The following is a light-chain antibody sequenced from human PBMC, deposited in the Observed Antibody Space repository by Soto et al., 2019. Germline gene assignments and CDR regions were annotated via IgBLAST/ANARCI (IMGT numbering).Light chain of an antibody. J-gene: IGKJ5*01. Sequence: EIVFTQSASTLSLSPGERATLSFRASQSISSYLAWYQQKPGQAPRLLIYGASTRATGIPARFSGSGSETEFTLPIRSLQSEDFAVYFCHQYKNWHSFGQRTRLEIK. CDR1: QSISSY. CDR2: GAS. CDR3: HQYKNWHS. V-gene: IGKV3-15*01.